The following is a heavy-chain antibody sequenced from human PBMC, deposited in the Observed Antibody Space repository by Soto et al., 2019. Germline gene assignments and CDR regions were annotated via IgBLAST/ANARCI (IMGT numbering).Heavy chain of an antibody. CDR1: GFTFSDYY. D-gene: IGHD3-9*01. J-gene: IGHJ6*02. V-gene: IGHV3-11*01. CDR2: ISSSGSTI. CDR3: ARDPQMFIDWSYGMDV. Sequence: QVQLVESGGGLVKPGGSLRLSCAASGFTFSDYYMSWIRQAPGKGLEWVSYISSSGSTIYYADSVKGRFTISRDNAKSSLYLQMNSLRAEDTAVYYCARDPQMFIDWSYGMDVWGQGTTVTVSS.